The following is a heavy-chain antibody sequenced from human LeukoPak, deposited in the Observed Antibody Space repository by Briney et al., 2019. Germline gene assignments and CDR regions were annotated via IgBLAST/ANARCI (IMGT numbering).Heavy chain of an antibody. D-gene: IGHD1-26*01. CDR3: ARDQGGSYSF. CDR2: ISTSGNTI. CDR1: GFNFSRYE. J-gene: IGHJ4*02. Sequence: PGGPLRLSCAASGFNFSRYEMNWVRQAPGKGLEWISYISTSGNTIYYADSVKGRFTISRDNARNSVFLQMNSLRAEDTAVYYCARDQGGSYSFWGQGTLVTVSS. V-gene: IGHV3-48*03.